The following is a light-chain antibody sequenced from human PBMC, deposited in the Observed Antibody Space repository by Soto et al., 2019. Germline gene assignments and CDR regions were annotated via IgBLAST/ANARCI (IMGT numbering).Light chain of an antibody. J-gene: IGKJ1*01. Sequence: EVVLTQSPATLSLSPGERATLSCRASQNVRTFLDWYQQKPGQAPRLLIYGASNRATGIPARFSGSGSGTDFTLTISGLEPEDFAVYYCQQHSHWPPWTCGQGTRVEIQ. CDR2: GAS. CDR1: QNVRTF. CDR3: QQHSHWPPWT. V-gene: IGKV3-11*01.